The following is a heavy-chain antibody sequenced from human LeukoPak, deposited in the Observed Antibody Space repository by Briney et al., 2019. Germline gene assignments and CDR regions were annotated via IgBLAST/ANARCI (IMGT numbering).Heavy chain of an antibody. V-gene: IGHV3-48*03. D-gene: IGHD3-10*01. CDR2: ISSSGSTI. CDR3: AREKALRVRGVSSRSDY. CDR1: GFTFSSYE. Sequence: GGSLRLSCAASGFTFSSYEMNWVRQGPGKGLEWVSYISSSGSTIYYADPVKGRFTISRANAKNSLYLQMNRQTATDTDVYYCAREKALRVRGVSSRSDYWGQGTLVTVSS. J-gene: IGHJ4*02.